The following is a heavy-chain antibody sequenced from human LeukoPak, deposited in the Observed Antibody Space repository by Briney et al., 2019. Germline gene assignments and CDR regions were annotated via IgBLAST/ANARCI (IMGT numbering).Heavy chain of an antibody. Sequence: GGSLRLSCGASGFTLKNYWMSWVRQAPGKGLEWVANINQDGSEKYYVDSVKGRLTISRDNAKNSLHLQMNSLRAEDTAVYYCARDQGFSYYYYYMDVWGKGTTVTVSS. CDR2: INQDGSEK. D-gene: IGHD3-3*01. CDR3: ARDQGFSYYYYYMDV. J-gene: IGHJ6*03. V-gene: IGHV3-7*01. CDR1: GFTLKNYW.